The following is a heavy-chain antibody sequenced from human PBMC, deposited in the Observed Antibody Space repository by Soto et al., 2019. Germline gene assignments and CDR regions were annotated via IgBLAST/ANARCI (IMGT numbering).Heavy chain of an antibody. CDR1: GGTIRGYY. D-gene: IGHD3-22*01. Sequence: SETLSLTCTVSGGTIRGYYWSWIRQPPGKGLEWIGEINHSGSTNYNPSLKSRVTISVDTSKNQFSLKLSSVTAADTAVYYCARGEDSSGSKSPFDYWGQGTLVTVSS. CDR2: INHSGST. V-gene: IGHV4-34*01. J-gene: IGHJ4*02. CDR3: ARGEDSSGSKSPFDY.